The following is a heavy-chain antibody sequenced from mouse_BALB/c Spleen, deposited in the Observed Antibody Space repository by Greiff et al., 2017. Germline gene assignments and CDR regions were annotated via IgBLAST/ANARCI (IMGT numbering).Heavy chain of an antibody. CDR3: ARAYGYAMDY. V-gene: IGHV5-9-4*01. D-gene: IGHD1-1*01. CDR2: ISSGGSYT. Sequence: EVQVVESGGGLVKPGGSLKLSCAASGFTFSSYAMSWVRQSPEKRLEWVAEISSGGSYTYYPDTVTGRFTISRDNAKNTLYLEMSSLRSEDTAMYYCARAYGYAMDYWGQGTSVTVSS. CDR1: GFTFSSYA. J-gene: IGHJ4*01.